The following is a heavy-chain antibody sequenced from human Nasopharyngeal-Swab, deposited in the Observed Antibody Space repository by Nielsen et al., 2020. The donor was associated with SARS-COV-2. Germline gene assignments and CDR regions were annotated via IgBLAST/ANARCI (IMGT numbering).Heavy chain of an antibody. D-gene: IGHD3-10*01. CDR1: GGSISNYY. CDR2: IFYSGST. V-gene: IGHV4-59*01. Sequence: ESLKISCTVSGGSISNYYWSWIRQPPGKGLEWIGQIFYSGSTNYNPSIKTRVTISVETSKNEFSLKLNSVTAADTAVYYCARFSGSYSLNWFDPWGQGILVIVSS. J-gene: IGHJ5*02. CDR3: ARFSGSYSLNWFDP.